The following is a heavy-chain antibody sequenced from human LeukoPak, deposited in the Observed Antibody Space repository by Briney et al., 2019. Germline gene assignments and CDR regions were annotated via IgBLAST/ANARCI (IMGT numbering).Heavy chain of an antibody. CDR3: VTKREAFYI. J-gene: IGHJ3*02. CDR1: GFTVSTKY. Sequence: PGGSLRLSCAVSGFTVSTKYMSWVRQAPGRGLEWVSVMYAGGNTYYADSVKGRFTISRDNSKNTLDLQINTLRPEDTAVYYCVTKREAFYIWGQGTMVTVSS. D-gene: IGHD1-26*01. CDR2: MYAGGNT. V-gene: IGHV3-66*01.